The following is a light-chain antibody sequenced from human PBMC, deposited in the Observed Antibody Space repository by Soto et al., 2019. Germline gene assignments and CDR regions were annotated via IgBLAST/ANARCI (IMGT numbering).Light chain of an antibody. V-gene: IGKV3-20*01. CDR3: QQYGHTLWT. CDR2: GAS. CDR1: QSVRSNY. Sequence: EIVLTQSPGTLSLSPGERAILSCRASQSVRSNYLAWFQQKPGQAPRLLIYGASSRATGIPDRFSGSGSGTDFTLTISRLEPEAFAEYYCQQYGHTLWTFGQGTKVETK. J-gene: IGKJ1*01.